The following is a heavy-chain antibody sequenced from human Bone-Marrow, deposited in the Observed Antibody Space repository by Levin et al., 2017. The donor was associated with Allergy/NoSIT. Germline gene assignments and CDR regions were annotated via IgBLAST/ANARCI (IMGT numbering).Heavy chain of an antibody. CDR1: GDSISSSNYY. Sequence: KASETLSLTCTVSGDSISSSNYYWGWIRQPPGKGLEWIGSIYATGSTYSKPSLKSRVTISMDTSKNQFSLKLSSVTAADTAVYYCGRDGSSGYYSGSSWYFYGVDVWGQGTTVTVSS. J-gene: IGHJ6*02. D-gene: IGHD3-22*01. CDR2: IYATGST. CDR3: GRDGSSGYYSGSSWYFYGVDV. V-gene: IGHV4-39*07.